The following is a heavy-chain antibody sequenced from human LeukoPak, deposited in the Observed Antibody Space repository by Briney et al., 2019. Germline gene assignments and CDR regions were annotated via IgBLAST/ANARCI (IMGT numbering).Heavy chain of an antibody. Sequence: GGSLRLSCEASGFTFSNYWMSWVRQAPGKGLEWVANIKQDGSEKYYVDSVKGRFTISRDYARNSLSLQMNSLRADDTAVYYCARVGSYYYPPNWDSWGQGTLVTVSS. V-gene: IGHV3-7*01. J-gene: IGHJ4*02. CDR1: GFTFSNYW. CDR2: IKQDGSEK. D-gene: IGHD1-26*01. CDR3: ARVGSYYYPPNWDS.